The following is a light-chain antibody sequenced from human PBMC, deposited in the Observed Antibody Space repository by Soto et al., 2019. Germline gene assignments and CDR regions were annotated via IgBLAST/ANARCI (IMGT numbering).Light chain of an antibody. CDR1: SSNIGAGYD. V-gene: IGLV1-40*01. Sequence: QSVLTQPPSVSGAPGQRVTISCTGSSSNIGAGYDVHWYQQRPGTAPKLLIFGNINRPSGVPDRFSGSKSGTSASLAITGLQAEDEGDYCCQSYDSTLSARYVFGTGTKATVL. J-gene: IGLJ1*01. CDR3: QSYDSTLSARYV. CDR2: GNI.